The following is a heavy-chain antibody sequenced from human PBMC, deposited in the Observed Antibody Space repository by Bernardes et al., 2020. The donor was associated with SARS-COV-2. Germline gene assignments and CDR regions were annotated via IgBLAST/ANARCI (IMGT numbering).Heavy chain of an antibody. Sequence: SVKVSCKTSGNTFTSYAVIWVRQAPGQGLECMGGIIPLFGTTNYAQNFQGRVTIAADESTSTVYMELSSLRSEDTAMYYCARSGTYPDAFDIWGQGTMVTVSS. J-gene: IGHJ3*02. D-gene: IGHD1-26*01. CDR1: GNTFTSYA. CDR3: ARSGTYPDAFDI. V-gene: IGHV1-69*13. CDR2: IIPLFGTT.